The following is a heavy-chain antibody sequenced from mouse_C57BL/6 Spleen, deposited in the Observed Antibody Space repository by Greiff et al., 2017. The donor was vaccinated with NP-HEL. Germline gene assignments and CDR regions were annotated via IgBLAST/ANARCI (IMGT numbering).Heavy chain of an antibody. CDR2: IWSGGST. V-gene: IGHV2-2*01. J-gene: IGHJ4*01. CDR1: GFSLTSYG. Sequence: QVQLKESGPGLVQPSQSLSITCTVSGFSLTSYGVHWVRQSPGKGLEWLGVIWSGGSTDYNAAFISRLSISKDNSKSQVFFKMNSLQADDTAIYYCARREPLFAMDYWGQGTSVTVSS. CDR3: ARREPLFAMDY.